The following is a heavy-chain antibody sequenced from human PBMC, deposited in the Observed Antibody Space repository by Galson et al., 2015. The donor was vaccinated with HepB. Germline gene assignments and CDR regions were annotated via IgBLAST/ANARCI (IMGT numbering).Heavy chain of an antibody. V-gene: IGHV5-51*01. Sequence: QSGAEVKKPGESLKISCKGSGYSFTSYWIGWVRQMPGKGLEWMGIIYPGDSGTRYSPSFQGQVTISADKSITTAYVQWSSLKASDTAMYYCARHVRDIVVTTGPFFYMDVWGKGTTVTVSS. CDR2: IYPGDSGT. CDR1: GYSFTSYW. CDR3: ARHVRDIVVTTGPFFYMDV. D-gene: IGHD2-15*01. J-gene: IGHJ6*03.